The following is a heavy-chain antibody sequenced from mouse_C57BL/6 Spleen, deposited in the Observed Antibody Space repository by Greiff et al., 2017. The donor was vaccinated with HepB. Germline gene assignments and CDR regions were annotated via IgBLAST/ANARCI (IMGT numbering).Heavy chain of an antibody. CDR1: GYTFTDYY. CDR3: ARSGTTVVAPFDY. CDR2: INPYNGGT. Sequence: EVQLQQSGPVLVKPGASVKMSCKASGYTFTDYYMNWVKQSHGKSLEWIGVINPYNGGTSYNQKFKGKATLTVDKSSSTAYMELNSLTSEDSAVYYGARSGTTVVAPFDYWCQGTTLTVSS. J-gene: IGHJ2*01. V-gene: IGHV1-19*01. D-gene: IGHD1-1*01.